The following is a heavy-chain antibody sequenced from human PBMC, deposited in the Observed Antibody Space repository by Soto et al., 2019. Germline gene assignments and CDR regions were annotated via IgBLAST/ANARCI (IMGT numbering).Heavy chain of an antibody. Sequence: QVQLQESGPGLVKPSGTLSLTCTVSGGSISSDNWWTWVRQPPGKGLEWIGEIYHSGRANYKPSLKSRIPMSVDKSKNQFSLNLTSVTAADAAVYYCARDPSGVASDAFEIWGQGTMVIVSS. D-gene: IGHD2-21*01. CDR2: IYHSGRA. J-gene: IGHJ3*02. CDR3: ARDPSGVASDAFEI. CDR1: GGSISSDNW. V-gene: IGHV4-4*02.